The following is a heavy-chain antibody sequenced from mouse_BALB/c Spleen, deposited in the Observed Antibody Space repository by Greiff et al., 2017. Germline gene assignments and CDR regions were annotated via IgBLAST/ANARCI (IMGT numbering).Heavy chain of an antibody. CDR2: IWTGGGT. CDR3: VRDGGNSPWFAY. CDR1: GFSLTSYD. Sequence: VQLVESGPGLVAPSQSLSITCTVSGFSLTSYDISWIRQPPGKGLEWLGVIWTGGGTNYNSAFMSRLSISKDNSKSQVFLKMNSLQTDDTAIYYCVRDGGNSPWFAYWGQGTLVTVSA. V-gene: IGHV2-9-2*01. J-gene: IGHJ3*01. D-gene: IGHD1-1*02.